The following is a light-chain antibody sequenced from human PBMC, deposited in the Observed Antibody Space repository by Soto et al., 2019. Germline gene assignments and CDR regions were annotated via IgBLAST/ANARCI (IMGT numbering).Light chain of an antibody. CDR2: DAS. V-gene: IGKV3-11*01. Sequence: EIVLTQSPGTLSVSPGERATLSCRASQSVSRHLAWYQQKPGQAPRLLIYDASNRATGIPARFSGSGSGTDFTLTISSLEPEDFGVYYCQQRNNWPPVTFGGGTKVEIK. J-gene: IGKJ4*01. CDR1: QSVSRH. CDR3: QQRNNWPPVT.